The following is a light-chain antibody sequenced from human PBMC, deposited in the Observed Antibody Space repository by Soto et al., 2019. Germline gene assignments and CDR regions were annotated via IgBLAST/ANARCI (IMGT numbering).Light chain of an antibody. Sequence: QSVLAQPPSVSGAPGQKVTISCTGSSSNIGAGYDLHWYQQLPGTAPKLLLYGNSNRPSGVPDRFSGSKSGTSATLGITGFQTGDEADYYCGSWDSSLSAYVFGTGTKVTVL. V-gene: IGLV1-40*01. CDR1: SSNIGAGYD. CDR3: GSWDSSLSAYV. J-gene: IGLJ1*01. CDR2: GNS.